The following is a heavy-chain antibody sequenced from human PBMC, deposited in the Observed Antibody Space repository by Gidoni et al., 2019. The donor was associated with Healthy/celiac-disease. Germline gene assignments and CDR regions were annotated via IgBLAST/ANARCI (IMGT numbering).Heavy chain of an antibody. V-gene: IGHV4-34*01. CDR1: GGSFSGSY. CDR2: INHSGST. J-gene: IGHJ6*02. Sequence: QVQLQQWGAGLLKPSETLSLTCAVYGGSFSGSYWGWIRQPPGKGLEWIGEINHSGSTNYNPSLKSRVTISVDTSKNQFSLKLSSVTAADTAVYYCARVRPYGSGSSLYYYYGMDVWGQGTTVTVSS. CDR3: ARVRPYGSGSSLYYYYGMDV. D-gene: IGHD3-10*01.